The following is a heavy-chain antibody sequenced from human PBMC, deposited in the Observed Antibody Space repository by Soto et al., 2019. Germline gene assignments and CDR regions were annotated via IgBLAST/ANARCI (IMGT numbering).Heavy chain of an antibody. CDR3: ARHWGTSPKDTADYYGMDV. CDR2: IYPGDSDT. CDR1: GYSFTSYW. D-gene: IGHD3-16*01. V-gene: IGHV5-51*01. J-gene: IGHJ6*02. Sequence: GESLKISCKGSGYSFTSYWIGWVRQMPGKGLEWMGIIYPGDSDTRYSPSFQGQVTISADKSISTAYLQWSSLKASDTAMYYCARHWGTSPKDTADYYGMDVWGQGTKVTFSS.